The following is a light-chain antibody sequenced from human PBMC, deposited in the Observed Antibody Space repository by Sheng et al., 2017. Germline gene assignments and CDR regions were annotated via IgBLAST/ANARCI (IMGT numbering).Light chain of an antibody. CDR1: QGVRSS. V-gene: IGKV1-9*01. CDR3: QQLHSYPLT. Sequence: IQLTQSPSSLSASVGDRVTITCRASQGVRSSVAWYQRKPGRAPTLLIYAASTLQGGVPSRFSGSWSGTDFTLTISSLQPEDFATYYCQQLHSYPLTFGGGTKVEIK. J-gene: IGKJ4*01. CDR2: AAS.